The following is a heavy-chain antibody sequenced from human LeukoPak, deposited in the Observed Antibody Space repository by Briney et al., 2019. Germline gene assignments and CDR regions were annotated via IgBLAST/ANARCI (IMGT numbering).Heavy chain of an antibody. V-gene: IGHV1-69*05. CDR3: ARVLNWNRAHYYMDV. Sequence: GASVKVSCKASGGTFSSYAISWVRQAPGQGLEWMGGIIPIFGTANYAQKFQGRVTITTDESTSTAYMELSSLRSEDTAVYYCARVLNWNRAHYYMDVRGKGTTVTVSS. J-gene: IGHJ6*03. CDR2: IIPIFGTA. CDR1: GGTFSSYA. D-gene: IGHD1/OR15-1a*01.